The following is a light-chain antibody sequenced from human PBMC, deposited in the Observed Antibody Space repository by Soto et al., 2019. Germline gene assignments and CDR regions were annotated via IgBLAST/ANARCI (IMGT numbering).Light chain of an antibody. CDR2: GNT. CDR1: SSNIGAGYD. V-gene: IGLV1-40*01. J-gene: IGLJ2*01. Sequence: QSVLTQPPSVSGAPGQRVTISCTGSSSNIGAGYDVHWYQQFPGTTPKFLIYGNTNRPSGVPDRFSASKSGTSASLDIPGLQAEDESYYLSQYSDRSLHVVFGGGTKLTVL. CDR3: QYSDRSLHVV.